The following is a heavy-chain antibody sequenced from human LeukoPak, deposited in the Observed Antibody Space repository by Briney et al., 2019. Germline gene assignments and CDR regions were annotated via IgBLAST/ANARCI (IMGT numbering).Heavy chain of an antibody. J-gene: IGHJ3*02. D-gene: IGHD5-12*01. Sequence: ASVKVSCKASGYTFTGYYMHWVRQAPGQGLEWVGWINPNSGGTNYARKFQGRVTMTRDTSISTAYMELSRLRSDDTAVYYCARGYILNDAFDIWGQGTMVTVSS. V-gene: IGHV1-2*02. CDR2: INPNSGGT. CDR1: GYTFTGYY. CDR3: ARGYILNDAFDI.